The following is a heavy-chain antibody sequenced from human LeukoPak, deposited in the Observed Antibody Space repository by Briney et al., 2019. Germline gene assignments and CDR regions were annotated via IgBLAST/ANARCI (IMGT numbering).Heavy chain of an antibody. CDR1: GGSISNYY. J-gene: IGHJ4*02. CDR3: ARTRYYYNSRSYGAPYYFDY. D-gene: IGHD3-10*01. Sequence: SETLSLTCTVSGGSISNYYWSWIRQPPGKGLEWIGYIYYSGRTNYNPSLKSRVTISVDSSKNQFSLKLSSVTAADTAVYYCARTRYYYNSRSYGAPYYFDYWGQGTLVTVSS. CDR2: IYYSGRT. V-gene: IGHV4-59*08.